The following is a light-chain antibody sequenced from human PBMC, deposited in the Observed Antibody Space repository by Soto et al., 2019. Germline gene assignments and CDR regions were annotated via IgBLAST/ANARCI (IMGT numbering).Light chain of an antibody. J-gene: IGKJ1*01. CDR1: QVISSY. Sequence: DIQLTQSPSFLSASVGDRVAITCRASQVISSYLAWYQQKPGKAPKLLIYAASTLQSGVPSRFSGSRSGTEFTLTISSLQPEDFATYYCQQLNSYPITFGQGTKVDIK. CDR3: QQLNSYPIT. V-gene: IGKV1-9*01. CDR2: AAS.